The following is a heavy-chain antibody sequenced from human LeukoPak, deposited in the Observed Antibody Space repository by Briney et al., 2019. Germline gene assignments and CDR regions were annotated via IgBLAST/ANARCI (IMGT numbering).Heavy chain of an antibody. D-gene: IGHD3-10*01. CDR3: AKSMASVLDAFDI. CDR2: ISWNSGSI. CDR1: GFTFSSYA. Sequence: GGSLRLSCAASGFTFSSYAMSWVRQAPGKGLEWVSGISWNSGSIGYADSVKGRFTISRDNAKNSLYLQMNSLRAEDTALYYCAKSMASVLDAFDIWGQGTMVTVSS. J-gene: IGHJ3*02. V-gene: IGHV3-9*01.